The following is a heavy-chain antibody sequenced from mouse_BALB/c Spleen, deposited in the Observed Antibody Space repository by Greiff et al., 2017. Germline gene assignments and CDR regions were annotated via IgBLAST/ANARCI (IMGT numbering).Heavy chain of an antibody. D-gene: IGHD2-14*01. Sequence: EVHLVESGGGLVKPGGSLKLSCAASGFTFSSYAMSWVRQTPEKRLEWVASISSGGSTYYPDSVKGRFTISRDNARNILYLQMSSLRSEDTAMYYCARRRYGADYYAMDYWGQGTSVTVSS. CDR2: ISSGGST. CDR3: ARRRYGADYYAMDY. CDR1: GFTFSSYA. J-gene: IGHJ4*01. V-gene: IGHV5-6-5*01.